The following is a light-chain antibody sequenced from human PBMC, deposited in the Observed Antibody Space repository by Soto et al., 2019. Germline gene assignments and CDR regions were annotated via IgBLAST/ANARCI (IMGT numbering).Light chain of an antibody. CDR2: AAS. J-gene: IGKJ1*01. CDR3: QYYGASPRA. V-gene: IGKV3-20*01. Sequence: DIVLTQSPGTLSLSPGERATLSCRASQSVSSNYLAWYRQKPGQAPRLLIYAASVRATGIPDRFSGSGSGTDFTLTVSRLEPEDFAVYYCQYYGASPRAFGQGTKIDIK. CDR1: QSVSSNY.